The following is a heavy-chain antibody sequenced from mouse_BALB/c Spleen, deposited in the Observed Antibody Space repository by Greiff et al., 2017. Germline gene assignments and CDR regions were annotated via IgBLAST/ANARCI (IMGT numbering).Heavy chain of an antibody. D-gene: IGHD2-1*01. Sequence: QVQLQQSGAELVRPGTSVKISCKASGYTFTNYWLGWVKQRPGHGLEWIGDIYPGGGYTNYNEKFKGKATLTADTSSSTAYMQLSSLTSEDSAVYFCARGMGGNDYYAMDYWGQGTSVTVSS. CDR3: ARGMGGNDYYAMDY. CDR2: IYPGGGYT. J-gene: IGHJ4*01. V-gene: IGHV1-63*02. CDR1: GYTFTNYW.